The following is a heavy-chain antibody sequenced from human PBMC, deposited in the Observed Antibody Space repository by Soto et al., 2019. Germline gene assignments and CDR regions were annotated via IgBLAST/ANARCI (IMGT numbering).Heavy chain of an antibody. CDR2: IYYSGST. J-gene: IGHJ5*01. D-gene: IGHD3-10*01. V-gene: IGHV4-59*01. Sequence: SETLSLTCTVSGGSISSYYWSWIRQPPGKGLEWIGYIYYSGSTNYNPSLKSRVTISVDTSKNQFSLKLSSVTAADTAVYYCAIGVRVRIPRSSFDSWGQGTLGTVSS. CDR1: GGSISSYY. CDR3: AIGVRVRIPRSSFDS.